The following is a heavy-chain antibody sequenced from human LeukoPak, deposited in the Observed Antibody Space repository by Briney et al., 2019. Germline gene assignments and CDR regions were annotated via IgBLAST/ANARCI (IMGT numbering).Heavy chain of an antibody. J-gene: IGHJ6*02. CDR3: ARGPPAKPGTGYYYGMDV. CDR1: DGSISSSSYY. Sequence: KPSETLSLTCTVSDGSISSSSYYWGWIRQPPGKGLEWIGEINHSGSTNYNPSLKSRVTISVDMSKNQFSLKLSSVTAADTAVYYCARGPPAKPGTGYYYGMDVWGQGTTVTVSS. V-gene: IGHV4-39*07. CDR2: INHSGST. D-gene: IGHD2-2*01.